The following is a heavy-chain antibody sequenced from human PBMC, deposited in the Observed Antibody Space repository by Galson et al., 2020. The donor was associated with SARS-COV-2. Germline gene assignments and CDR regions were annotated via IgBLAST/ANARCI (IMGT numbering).Heavy chain of an antibody. J-gene: IGHJ3*02. CDR3: ARSEHSSGWDDAFDI. V-gene: IGHV3-33*01. CDR2: IWYDGSNK. D-gene: IGHD6-19*01. Sequence: GESLKISCAASGFTLSSYGMHWVRQAPGKGLEWVAVIWYDGSNKYYADSVKGRFTISRDNSKNTLYLQMNSLRAEDTAVYYCARSEHSSGWDDAFDIWGQGTMVTVSS. CDR1: GFTLSSYG.